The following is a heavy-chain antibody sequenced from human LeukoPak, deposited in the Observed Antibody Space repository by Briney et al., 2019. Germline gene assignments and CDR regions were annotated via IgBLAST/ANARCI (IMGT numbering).Heavy chain of an antibody. CDR1: GFTFSTYA. J-gene: IGHJ6*04. CDR3: AELGITMIGGV. D-gene: IGHD3-10*02. CDR2: ISGSGGRT. V-gene: IGHV3-23*01. Sequence: PGGSLRLSCAASGFTFSTYAMSWVRQAPGKGLEWVSSISGSGGRTYLADSVRGRFTISRDNSKSTLYLQMNSLRAEDAAVYYCAELGITMIGGVWGKGTTVTISS.